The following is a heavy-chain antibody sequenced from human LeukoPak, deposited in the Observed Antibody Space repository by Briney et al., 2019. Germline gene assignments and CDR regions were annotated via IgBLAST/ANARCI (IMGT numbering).Heavy chain of an antibody. CDR2: IYYSGST. Sequence: SETLSLTSTVSGGSISSGGYYWSWIRQHPGKGLEWIGYIYYSGSTYYNPSLKSRVTISVDTSRNQFSLKLSSVTAADTAVYYCARDNIAAAGTYDYWGQGTLVTVSS. CDR3: ARDNIAAAGTYDY. V-gene: IGHV4-31*03. D-gene: IGHD6-13*01. CDR1: GGSISSGGYY. J-gene: IGHJ4*02.